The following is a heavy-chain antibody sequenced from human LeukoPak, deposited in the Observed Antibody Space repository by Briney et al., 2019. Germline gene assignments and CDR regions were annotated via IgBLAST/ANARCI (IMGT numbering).Heavy chain of an antibody. V-gene: IGHV1-46*01. D-gene: IGHD3-10*01. CDR1: GYTFTSHY. CDR3: ARDEVAGTHYFDY. CDR2: FNPGGGST. Sequence: ASVKVSCKASGYTFTSHYMHWVRQAPGQGLEWMGLFNPGGGSTNYAQKFQGRVFMTGDTSTGTVYMELSSPRPEDAAVYYCARDEVAGTHYFDYWGQGTVVTVSS. J-gene: IGHJ4*02.